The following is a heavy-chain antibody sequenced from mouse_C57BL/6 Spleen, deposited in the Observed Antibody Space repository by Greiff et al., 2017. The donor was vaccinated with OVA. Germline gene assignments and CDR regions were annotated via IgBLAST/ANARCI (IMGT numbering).Heavy chain of an antibody. J-gene: IGHJ2*01. Sequence: VQRVESGAELVRPGTSVMMSCKASGYTFTNYWIGWAKQRPGHGLEWIGDIYPGGGYTNYNEKFKGKATLTADKSSSTAYMQFSSLTSEDSAIYYCAREVTPYYFDYWGQGTTLTVSS. CDR2: IYPGGGYT. CDR1: GYTFTNYW. D-gene: IGHD2-2*01. V-gene: IGHV1-63*01. CDR3: AREVTPYYFDY.